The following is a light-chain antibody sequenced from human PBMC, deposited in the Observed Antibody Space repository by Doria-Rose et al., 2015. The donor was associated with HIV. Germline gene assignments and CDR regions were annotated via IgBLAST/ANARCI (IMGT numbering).Light chain of an antibody. V-gene: IGKV3-20*01. Sequence: TQSPGTLSLSPGERATLSCRAGQSFSSTYLAWYQQKPGQAPSLLIYDGSTRATGIPDRFSASGSGTDFTLTINGLEPEDFALYYCHQYGTSWTFGQGTKVEI. J-gene: IGKJ1*01. CDR1: QSFSSTY. CDR2: DGS. CDR3: HQYGTSWT.